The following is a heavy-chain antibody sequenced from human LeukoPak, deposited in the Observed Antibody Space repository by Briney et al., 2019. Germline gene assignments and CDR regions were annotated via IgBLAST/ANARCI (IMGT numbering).Heavy chain of an antibody. CDR3: ARGDSSANFDY. D-gene: IGHD6-25*01. CDR2: INHSGST. J-gene: IGHJ4*02. CDR1: GGSFSGYY. V-gene: IGHV4-34*01. Sequence: PSETLSLTCAVYGGSFSGYYWSWIRQPPGKGLEWIGEINHSGSTNYNPSLKSRVTISVDTSKNQFSLKLSSVTAADTAVYYCARGDSSANFDYWGQGTLVTVSS.